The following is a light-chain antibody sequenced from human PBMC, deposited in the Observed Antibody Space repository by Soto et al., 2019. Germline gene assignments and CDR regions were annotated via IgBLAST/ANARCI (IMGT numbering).Light chain of an antibody. Sequence: QSVLTQPPSVSGAPGQRVTISCTGTSSNIGTGFDVHWYRQLPGTAPKLLIYGNNNRPSGVPDRFSGSKSGTSASLAITGLQAEDEADYYCQSYDSSLGGSYVFGTGTKVTVL. CDR1: SSNIGTGFD. J-gene: IGLJ1*01. CDR3: QSYDSSLGGSYV. CDR2: GNN. V-gene: IGLV1-40*01.